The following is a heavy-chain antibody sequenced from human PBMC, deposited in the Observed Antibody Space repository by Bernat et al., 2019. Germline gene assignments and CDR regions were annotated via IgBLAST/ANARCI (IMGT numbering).Heavy chain of an antibody. CDR2: IYSGGST. CDR3: ARHNYDFWSGYQSFDD. Sequence: EVQLVESGGGLIQPGGSLRLSCAASGFTVSSNYMSWVRQAPGKGLEWVSVIYSGGSTYYADSVKGRFTISRDNSKNTLYLQMNSLRAEDTAVYYCARHNYDFWSGYQSFDDWGQGTLVTVSS. V-gene: IGHV3-53*01. D-gene: IGHD3-3*01. CDR1: GFTVSSNY. J-gene: IGHJ4*02.